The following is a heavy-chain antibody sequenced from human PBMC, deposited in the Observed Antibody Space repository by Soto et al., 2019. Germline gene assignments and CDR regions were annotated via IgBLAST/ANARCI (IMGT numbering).Heavy chain of an antibody. CDR2: IIPVFGTP. V-gene: IGHV1-69*12. CDR3: ARGDATKIVVTTYYAMDV. J-gene: IGHJ6*02. D-gene: IGHD3-22*01. Sequence: QVQLVQSGAEVKKPGSSVKVSCTASGGSLSNFGISWVRQAPGQGLEWMGAIIPVFGTPNYAQKFQDRITINEDESTTTVYMEVRSLTSEDTAVYYCARGDATKIVVTTYYAMDVWGQRTTVTVSS. CDR1: GGSLSNFG.